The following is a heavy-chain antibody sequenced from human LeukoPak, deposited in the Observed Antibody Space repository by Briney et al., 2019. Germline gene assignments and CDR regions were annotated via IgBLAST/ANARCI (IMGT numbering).Heavy chain of an antibody. CDR3: ASKFYSSSWLY. J-gene: IGHJ4*02. V-gene: IGHV3-11*04. Sequence: GGSLRLSCAASGSTFSDYYMSWIRQAPGKGLEWVSYISSSGSTIYYADSVKGRFTISRDNAKNSLYLQMNSLRAEDTAVYYCASKFYSSSWLYWGQGTLVTVSS. CDR1: GSTFSDYY. D-gene: IGHD6-13*01. CDR2: ISSSGSTI.